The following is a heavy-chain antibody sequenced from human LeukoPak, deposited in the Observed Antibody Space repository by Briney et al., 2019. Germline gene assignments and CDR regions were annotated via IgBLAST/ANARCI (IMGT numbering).Heavy chain of an antibody. D-gene: IGHD1-1*01. J-gene: IGHJ5*02. CDR2: IKSKTDGGTT. V-gene: IGHV3-15*01. CDR1: GFTFSNSW. Sequence: GGSLRLSCAASGFTFSNSWMSWVRQAPGKGLEWVGRIKSKTDGGTTDYAAPVKGRFTISRDDSKNTLYLQMNSLKTEDTAVYYCTRDGAYNWNDVAWFDPWGQGTLVTVSS. CDR3: TRDGAYNWNDVAWFDP.